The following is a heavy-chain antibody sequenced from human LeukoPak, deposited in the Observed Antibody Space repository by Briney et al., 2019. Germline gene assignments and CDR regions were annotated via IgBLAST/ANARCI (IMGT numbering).Heavy chain of an antibody. Sequence: GGSLRLSCAASGFTFSSYEMNWVRQAPGKGLEWVSYISSSGSTIYYADSVEGRFTISRDNAKNSLYLQMNSLRAEDTAVYYCARDVELERRYYGMDVWGQGTTVTVSS. CDR1: GFTFSSYE. D-gene: IGHD1-1*01. V-gene: IGHV3-48*03. J-gene: IGHJ6*02. CDR3: ARDVELERRYYGMDV. CDR2: ISSSGSTI.